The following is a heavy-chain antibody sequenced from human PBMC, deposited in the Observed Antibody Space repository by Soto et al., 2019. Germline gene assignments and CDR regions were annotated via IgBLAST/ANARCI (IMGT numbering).Heavy chain of an antibody. D-gene: IGHD2-8*01. J-gene: IGHJ6*02. CDR2: INSDGSTT. Sequence: GGSLRLSCAASGSTFSGYWMHWVRQAPGKGLVWVSRINSDGSTTSYADSVKGRFTISRDNSKNTLYLQMNSLRAEDTAVYYCAREGYCTNGVCYFYSGSNYYYGMDVWGQGTTVTVSS. CDR3: AREGYCTNGVCYFYSGSNYYYGMDV. V-gene: IGHV3-74*01. CDR1: GSTFSGYW.